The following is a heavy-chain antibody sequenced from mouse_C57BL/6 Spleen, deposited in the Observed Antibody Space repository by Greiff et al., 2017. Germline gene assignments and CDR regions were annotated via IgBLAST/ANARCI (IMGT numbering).Heavy chain of an antibody. CDR3: TRDGNYWFAY. Sequence: QVQLQQSGAELVRPGASVTLSCKASGYTFTDYEMHWVKQTPVHGLEWTGAIDPETGGTAYNQKFKGKAILTADKSSSTAYMELRSLTSEDSAVYYCTRDGNYWFAYWGQGTLVTVSA. V-gene: IGHV1-15*01. CDR1: GYTFTDYE. CDR2: IDPETGGT. D-gene: IGHD2-1*01. J-gene: IGHJ3*01.